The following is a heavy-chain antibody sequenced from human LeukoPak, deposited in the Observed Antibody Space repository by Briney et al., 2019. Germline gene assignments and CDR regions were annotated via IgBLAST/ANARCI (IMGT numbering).Heavy chain of an antibody. CDR2: ISGSGDST. Sequence: PGGSLRLSCAASGFTFSNYAMRWVRQAPGKGLEWVSGISGSGDSTYYADSVKGRFTISRDNSKNTLYLQMNSLRAEDTAVYYCAKSSGHYYGSGSYYMDVWGKGTTVTISS. CDR3: AKSSGHYYGSGSYYMDV. D-gene: IGHD3-10*01. CDR1: GFTFSNYA. J-gene: IGHJ6*03. V-gene: IGHV3-23*01.